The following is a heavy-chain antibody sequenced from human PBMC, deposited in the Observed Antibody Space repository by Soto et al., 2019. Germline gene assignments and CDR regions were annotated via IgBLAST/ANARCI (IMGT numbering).Heavy chain of an antibody. CDR2: ISGSGGST. CDR1: GFTFSSYA. D-gene: IGHD1-26*01. V-gene: IGHV3-23*01. J-gene: IGHJ4*02. Sequence: GGSLRLSCAASGFTFSSYAMSWVRQAPGKALEWVSAISGSGGSTYYADSVKARFTISRDNSKNTLYLQMNSLRADETAVYYCAKEGSGSYLTIDSWGQGNLVTVSS. CDR3: AKEGSGSYLTIDS.